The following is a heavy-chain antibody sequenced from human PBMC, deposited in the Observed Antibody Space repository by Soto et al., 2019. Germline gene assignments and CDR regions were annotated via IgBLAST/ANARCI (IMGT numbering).Heavy chain of an antibody. V-gene: IGHV3-9*01. J-gene: IGHJ3*02. Sequence: PVGSLRLSCAASGFTFDDYAMHWVRQAPGKGLEWVSGISWNSGSIGYADSVKGRFTISRDNAKNSLYLQMNSLGAEDTALYYCAKDMYYYDSSGYYGAFDIWGQGTMVTVSS. CDR3: AKDMYYYDSSGYYGAFDI. CDR2: ISWNSGSI. D-gene: IGHD3-22*01. CDR1: GFTFDDYA.